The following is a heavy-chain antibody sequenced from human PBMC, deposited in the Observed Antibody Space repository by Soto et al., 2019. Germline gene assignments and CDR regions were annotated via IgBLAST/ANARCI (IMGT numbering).Heavy chain of an antibody. D-gene: IGHD5-18*01. Sequence: QVHLQESGPGVVKPSETLSLTCTVSGGSIRDSDDYWSWIRQPPGKGLEWIGYRYDSGSTYYNPSLKSRVFISLDRSENQFSLKLSSVTAADTAVYYCASGYSYDDYWGQGILVTVSS. J-gene: IGHJ4*02. CDR3: ASGYSYDDY. V-gene: IGHV4-30-4*01. CDR1: GGSIRDSDDY. CDR2: RYDSGST.